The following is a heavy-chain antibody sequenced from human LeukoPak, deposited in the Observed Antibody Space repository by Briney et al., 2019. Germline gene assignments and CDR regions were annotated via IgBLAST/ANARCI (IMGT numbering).Heavy chain of an antibody. CDR2: INHSGST. Sequence: SETLSLTCAVYGGSFSGYYWSWIRQPPGKGLEWIGEINHSGSTNYNPSLKSRVTISVDTSKNQFSLKLSSVTAADTAVYYCARLSRKLNSSGWYRWFDPWGQGTLVTASS. CDR1: GGSFSGYY. CDR3: ARLSRKLNSSGWYRWFDP. J-gene: IGHJ5*02. D-gene: IGHD6-19*01. V-gene: IGHV4-34*01.